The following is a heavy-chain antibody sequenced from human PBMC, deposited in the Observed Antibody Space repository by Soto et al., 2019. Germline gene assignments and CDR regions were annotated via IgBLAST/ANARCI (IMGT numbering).Heavy chain of an antibody. V-gene: IGHV4-30-2*01. CDR3: ARDKITGLFDY. D-gene: IGHD2-8*02. Sequence: SETLSLTCSVSGGSISSGGYSWSWIRQPPGKGLEWIGYIYHSGSTYYNPSLKSRVTISVDTSKNQFSLKLTSVTAADTAVYYCARDKITGLFDYWGQGTLVTVSS. CDR2: IYHSGST. J-gene: IGHJ4*02. CDR1: GGSISSGGYS.